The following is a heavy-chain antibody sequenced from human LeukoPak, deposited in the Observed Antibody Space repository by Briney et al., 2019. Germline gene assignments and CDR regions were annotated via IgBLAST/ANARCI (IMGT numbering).Heavy chain of an antibody. V-gene: IGHV3-7*01. CDR2: IKQDGSEK. D-gene: IGHD3-9*01. Sequence: GGSLSLSCAASGFTFSSYWMSWVRQAPGKGLEWVANIKQDGSEKYYVDSVKGRFTISRDNAKNSLYLQMNSLRAEDTAVYYCAGHWVSRYSPKRFDYWGQGTLVTVSS. CDR3: AGHWVSRYSPKRFDY. J-gene: IGHJ4*02. CDR1: GFTFSSYW.